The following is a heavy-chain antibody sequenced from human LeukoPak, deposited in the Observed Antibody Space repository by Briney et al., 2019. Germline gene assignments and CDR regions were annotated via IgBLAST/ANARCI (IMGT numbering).Heavy chain of an antibody. D-gene: IGHD6-19*01. CDR1: GGSISNTNW. CDR2: IYYSGST. V-gene: IGHV4-39*01. J-gene: IGHJ4*02. Sequence: PSETLSLTCGVSGGSISNTNWWSWVRQSPGQGLEWIGSIYYSGSTYYNPSLKSRVTISVDTSKNQFSLKLSSVTAADTAVYYCASYSSGWYDYWGQGTLVTVSS. CDR3: ASYSSGWYDY.